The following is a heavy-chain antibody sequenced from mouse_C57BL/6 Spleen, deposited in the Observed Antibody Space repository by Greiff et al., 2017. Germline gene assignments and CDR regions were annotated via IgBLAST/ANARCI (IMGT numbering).Heavy chain of an antibody. D-gene: IGHD2-2*01. CDR3: ARYGYDGGNYAMDY. CDR1: GYAFTNYL. Sequence: QVQLQQSGAELVRHGTSVKVSCKASGYAFTNYLIEWVKQRPGQGLEWIGVINPGSGGTNYNEKFKGKATLTADKSSSTAYMQLSSLTSEDSAVYFCARYGYDGGNYAMDYWGQGTSVTVSS. V-gene: IGHV1-54*01. J-gene: IGHJ4*01. CDR2: INPGSGGT.